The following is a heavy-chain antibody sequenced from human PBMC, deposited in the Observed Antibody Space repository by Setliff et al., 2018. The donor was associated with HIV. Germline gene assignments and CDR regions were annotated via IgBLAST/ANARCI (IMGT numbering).Heavy chain of an antibody. Sequence: GGSLRLSCAASGFTFSNAWMSWVRQAPGKGLEWVANIKQDGSEKYYVDSVKGRFTISRDNAKNSLYLQMNSLRVEDTAVYYCARDLIAVAFNWFDPWGQGTLVTVSS. D-gene: IGHD6-19*01. CDR2: IKQDGSEK. CDR3: ARDLIAVAFNWFDP. CDR1: GFTFSNAW. J-gene: IGHJ5*02. V-gene: IGHV3-7*03.